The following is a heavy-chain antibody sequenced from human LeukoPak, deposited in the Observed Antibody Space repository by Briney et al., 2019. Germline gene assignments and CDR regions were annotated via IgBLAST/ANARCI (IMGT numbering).Heavy chain of an antibody. CDR2: INPKSGYT. Sequence: GASVKVSCKASGYTFTGQYMHWVRQAPGQGLEWMGWINPKSGYTSYAQKFQGRVTMTRDTSISTAYMELSRLRSDDTAVYYCARNQPGGNSEFDYWGQGTLVTVSS. CDR3: ARNQPGGNSEFDY. CDR1: GYTFTGQY. D-gene: IGHD4-23*01. V-gene: IGHV1-2*02. J-gene: IGHJ4*02.